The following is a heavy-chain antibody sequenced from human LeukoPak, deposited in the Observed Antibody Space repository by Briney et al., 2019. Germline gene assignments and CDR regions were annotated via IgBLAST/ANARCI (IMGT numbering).Heavy chain of an antibody. Sequence: ASVKVSCKASGYTFTSYDINWVRQATGQGLEWMGWMNPNSGNTGYAQKFQGRVTMTRNTSISTAYMKLSSLRSEDTAVYYCARGQGSSSWSYYYYYYMDVWGKGTTVTISS. CDR2: MNPNSGNT. D-gene: IGHD6-13*01. CDR3: ARGQGSSSWSYYYYYYMDV. CDR1: GYTFTSYD. V-gene: IGHV1-8*01. J-gene: IGHJ6*03.